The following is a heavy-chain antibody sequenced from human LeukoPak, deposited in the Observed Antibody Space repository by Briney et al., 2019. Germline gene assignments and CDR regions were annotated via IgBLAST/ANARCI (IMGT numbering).Heavy chain of an antibody. CDR3: ARPYYYDSRIDP. V-gene: IGHV4-34*01. CDR1: GGSFSGYY. D-gene: IGHD3-22*01. CDR2: INHSGST. Sequence: MPSETLSLTCAVYGGSFSGYYWSWIRQPPGKGLEWIGEINHSGSTYYNPSLKSRVTMSADTSKNQFSLKLSSVTAADTAVYYCARPYYYDSRIDPWGQGTLVTVSS. J-gene: IGHJ5*02.